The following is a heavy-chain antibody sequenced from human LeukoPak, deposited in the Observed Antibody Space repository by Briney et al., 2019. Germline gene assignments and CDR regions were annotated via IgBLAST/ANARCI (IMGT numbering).Heavy chain of an antibody. D-gene: IGHD3-10*01. J-gene: IGHJ6*03. Sequence: SETLSLTCTVSGGSISIHYWNWLRQPAGKGLEWSGRIFTSGITNYDPSLKSRVTMSVDTSKNQFSLNLSSVTAADTAVYYCARESSGNYYNPLGYMDVWGKGTTVTVSS. CDR3: ARESSGNYYNPLGYMDV. CDR2: IFTSGIT. V-gene: IGHV4-4*07. CDR1: GGSISIHY.